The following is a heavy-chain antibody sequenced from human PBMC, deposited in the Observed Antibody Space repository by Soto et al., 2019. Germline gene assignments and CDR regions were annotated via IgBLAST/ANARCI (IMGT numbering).Heavy chain of an antibody. CDR1: GYTFTNYW. J-gene: IGHJ6*02. CDR2: IYPGDSDT. Sequence: GESLKISCKGFGYTFTNYWIGWMRQMPGKGPEWMGIIYPGDSDTKYRPSFQGQVTISSDKSITTTYLQWSIRKASHTAIYYCAASIFYYGMDVWGQGTTVTLS. CDR3: AASIFYYGMDV. V-gene: IGHV5-51*01.